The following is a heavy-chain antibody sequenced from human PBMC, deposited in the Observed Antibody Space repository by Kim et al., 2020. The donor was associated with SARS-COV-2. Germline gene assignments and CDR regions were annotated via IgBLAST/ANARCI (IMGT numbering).Heavy chain of an antibody. V-gene: IGHV6-1*01. D-gene: IGHD5-12*01. Sequence: SPTLSLTCAISGDRVSINSAAWPWLRQSPSRGLEWLGRTFYSSRWYNDYAVSVKRRIIINPDTSKNQFSLQLNSVTPEDTAVYYCARGWLRSGFNSWGQGTLVTVSS. CDR2: TFYSSRWYN. CDR1: GDRVSINSAA. CDR3: ARGWLRSGFNS. J-gene: IGHJ5*01.